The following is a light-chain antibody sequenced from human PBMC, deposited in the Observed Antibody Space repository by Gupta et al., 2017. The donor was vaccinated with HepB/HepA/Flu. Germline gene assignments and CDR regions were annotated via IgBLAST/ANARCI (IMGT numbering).Light chain of an antibody. CDR1: QRISTY. J-gene: IGKJ4*01. Sequence: DIKMTQSPASLSASVGDRVTITCRASQRISTYLNWYQQKPGKAPNLLIYAASTVQRGVPSRFSGSGSGTEFTLTISRRQPDDFATYSCQHRDSFPLTFGRGTKVDIK. V-gene: IGKV1-39*01. CDR2: AAS. CDR3: QHRDSFPLT.